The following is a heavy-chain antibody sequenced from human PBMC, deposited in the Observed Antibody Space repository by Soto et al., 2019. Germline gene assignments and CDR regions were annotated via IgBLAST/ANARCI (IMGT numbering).Heavy chain of an antibody. CDR1: GGSISSGDYY. D-gene: IGHD6-13*01. J-gene: IGHJ4*02. V-gene: IGHV4-30-4*01. Sequence: PWETVSLTCTVSGGSISSGDYYSSWIRQPPGKGLEWIGYIYYSGSTYYNPSLKSRVTISVDTSKNQFSLKLSSVTAADTAVYYCARVWVAAAGYFDYWGQGTLVTVSS. CDR3: ARVWVAAAGYFDY. CDR2: IYYSGST.